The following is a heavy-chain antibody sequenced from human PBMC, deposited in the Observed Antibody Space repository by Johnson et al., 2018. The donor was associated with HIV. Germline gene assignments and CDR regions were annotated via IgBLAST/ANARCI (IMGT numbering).Heavy chain of an antibody. D-gene: IGHD5-18*01. CDR3: ARDGRDLVTRGAFDI. Sequence: VQLVESGGGLVQPGGSLRLSCAAPGITVSSNYMSWVRQVPGPGLAWVSLIFCVGNTYYADSVTCRLTISKDNSYIMLYLQTDSLGPEDTAVYYCARDGRDLVTRGAFDIWGQGTVVTVSS. V-gene: IGHV3-66*02. CDR2: IFCVGNT. CDR1: GITVSSNY. J-gene: IGHJ3*02.